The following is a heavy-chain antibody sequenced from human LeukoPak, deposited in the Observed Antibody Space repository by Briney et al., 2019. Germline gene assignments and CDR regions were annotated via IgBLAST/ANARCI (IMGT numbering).Heavy chain of an antibody. CDR2: IYHGDYDT. J-gene: IGHJ4*02. Sequence: GGSLKISCKGSGYRFTTYWIGRVRQVPGEGPGWMGIIYHGDYDTRYSPSFHGQVTISADKSISTAYLQWSSLKASDTAMYYCARPLTGYSSGWYDYWGQGTLVTVSS. CDR1: GYRFTTYW. V-gene: IGHV5-51*01. D-gene: IGHD6-13*01. CDR3: ARPLTGYSSGWYDY.